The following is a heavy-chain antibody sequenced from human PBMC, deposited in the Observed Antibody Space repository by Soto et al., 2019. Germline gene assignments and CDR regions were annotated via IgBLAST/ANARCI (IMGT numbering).Heavy chain of an antibody. J-gene: IGHJ6*02. CDR2: ISSSGSTI. V-gene: IGHV3-48*03. CDR1: GVTFSSYE. Sequence: GGSLRLACTASGVTFSSYEMNWVRQAPGKGLEWVSYISSSGSTIYYADSVKGRFTISRDNAKNSLYLQMNSLRAEDTAVYYCAREYSSSWYTDPYYYYGMDVWGQGTTVTVSS. D-gene: IGHD6-13*01. CDR3: AREYSSSWYTDPYYYYGMDV.